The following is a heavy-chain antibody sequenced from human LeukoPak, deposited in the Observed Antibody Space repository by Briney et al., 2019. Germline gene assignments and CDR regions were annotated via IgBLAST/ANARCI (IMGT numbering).Heavy chain of an antibody. CDR1: GFTLSSYA. CDR3: ARDYGGRGDWLPEHFDY. CDR2: ISDDGSNK. V-gene: IGHV3-30-3*01. Sequence: PGGSLRLSCAASGFTLSSYAMHWVRQAPGKGLEWVAVISDDGSNKYYADSGKDRFTISRDNANNSLYLQMNSLRVEDTAVYYCARDYGGRGDWLPEHFDYWGQGTLVTVSS. J-gene: IGHJ4*02. D-gene: IGHD2-15*01.